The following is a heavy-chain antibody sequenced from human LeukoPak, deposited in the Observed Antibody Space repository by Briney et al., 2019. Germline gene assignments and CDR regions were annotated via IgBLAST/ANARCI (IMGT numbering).Heavy chain of an antibody. CDR2: ISWNSGSI. V-gene: IGHV3-9*01. D-gene: IGHD2-2*01. CDR1: GFTFDDYA. Sequence: GRSLRLSCAASGFTFDDYAMHWVRQAPGKGLEWVSGISWNSGSIGYADSVKGRFTISRGNAKNSLYLQMNSLRAEDTALYYCAKAGYCSSTSCYVPWLYGDYGPYYFDYWGQGTLVTVSS. J-gene: IGHJ4*02. CDR3: AKAGYCSSTSCYVPWLYGDYGPYYFDY.